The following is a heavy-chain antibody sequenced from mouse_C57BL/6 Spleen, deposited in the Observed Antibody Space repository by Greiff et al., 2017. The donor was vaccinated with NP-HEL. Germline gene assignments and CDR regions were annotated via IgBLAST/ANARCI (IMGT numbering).Heavy chain of an antibody. CDR3: ARDDGPWFAY. Sequence: EVKLVESEGGLVQPGSSMKLSCTASGFTFSDYYMAWVRQVPEKGLEWVANINYDGSSTYYLDSLKSRFIISRDNAKNILYLQMSSLKSEDTATYYCARDDGPWFAYWGQGTLVTVSA. CDR2: INYDGSST. D-gene: IGHD2-3*01. CDR1: GFTFSDYY. V-gene: IGHV5-16*01. J-gene: IGHJ3*01.